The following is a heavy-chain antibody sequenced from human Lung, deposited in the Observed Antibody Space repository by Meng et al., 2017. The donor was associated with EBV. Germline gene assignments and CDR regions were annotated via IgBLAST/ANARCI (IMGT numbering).Heavy chain of an antibody. CDR2: ISAYNGNT. Sequence: QVQLVQSGAEVKKPGASVKVSCKASGYTFTSYGISWARQAPGQGLEWMGWISAYNGNTNYAQKLQGRVTMTTDISTSTAYMELRSLRSDDTAVYYCAASSSSWYQNWFDPWGQGTLVTVSS. CDR3: AASSSSWYQNWFDP. CDR1: GYTFTSYG. V-gene: IGHV1-18*01. D-gene: IGHD6-13*01. J-gene: IGHJ5*02.